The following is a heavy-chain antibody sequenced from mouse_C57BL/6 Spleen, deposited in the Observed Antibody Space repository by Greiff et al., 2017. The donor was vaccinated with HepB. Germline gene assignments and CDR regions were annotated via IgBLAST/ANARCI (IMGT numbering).Heavy chain of an antibody. CDR1: GFNIKDTY. CDR2: IDPANGNT. V-gene: IGHV14-3*02. CDR3: ARRKA. J-gene: IGHJ2*01. Sequence: EVQLQQSGAELVKPGASVKLSCTASGFNIKDTYMHWVKQRPEQGLERIGRIDPANGNTKYHPKFQGKATITADTSSNTAYLQPSSLTSEDTAGLCCARRKAWSEGTTLTGAS.